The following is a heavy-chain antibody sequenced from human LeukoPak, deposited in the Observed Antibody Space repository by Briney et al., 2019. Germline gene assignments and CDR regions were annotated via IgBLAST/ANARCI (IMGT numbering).Heavy chain of an antibody. CDR2: ICSSGGST. V-gene: IGHV3-23*01. J-gene: IGHJ4*02. CDR3: ANLMVREVTNFDY. Sequence: GGSLRLSCAASGFTFSGYAMSWVRQAPGKGLEWVSAICSSGGSTYYAHSVKGRFTISRDNSKNTLYLQMNSLRAEDTAVYYCANLMVREVTNFDYWGQGTLVTVSS. D-gene: IGHD3-10*01. CDR1: GFTFSGYA.